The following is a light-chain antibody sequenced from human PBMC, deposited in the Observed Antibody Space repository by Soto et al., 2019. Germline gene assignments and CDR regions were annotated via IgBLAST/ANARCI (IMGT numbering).Light chain of an antibody. V-gene: IGLV2-8*01. CDR1: SSDVGGYNY. Sequence: QSVLTQPPSASGSPGQSVAISCTGTSSDVGGYNYVSWYQQHPGKAPKLMIYEVNKRPSGVPDRFSGSKSGNTASLTVSGLQAEDEAEYYCSSYAGSSNVFGTGTKLTV. CDR2: EVN. J-gene: IGLJ1*01. CDR3: SSYAGSSNV.